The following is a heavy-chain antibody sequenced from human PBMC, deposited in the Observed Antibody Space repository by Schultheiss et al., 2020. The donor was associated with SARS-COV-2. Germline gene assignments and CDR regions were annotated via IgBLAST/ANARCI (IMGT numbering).Heavy chain of an antibody. J-gene: IGHJ6*02. CDR1: GFTFSRYA. D-gene: IGHD2/OR15-2a*01. CDR3: AKDRGTTAGIYYYYGMDV. CDR2: ISVSGDRA. Sequence: WWSLRLSFLSSGFTFSRYAMSWVRQAPGKGLEWVSSISVSGDRADYADSVKGRFTISRDNSKNTVYLQVNTLRAEDTAIYYCAKDRGTTAGIYYYYGMDVWGQGTTVTVSS. V-gene: IGHV3-23*01.